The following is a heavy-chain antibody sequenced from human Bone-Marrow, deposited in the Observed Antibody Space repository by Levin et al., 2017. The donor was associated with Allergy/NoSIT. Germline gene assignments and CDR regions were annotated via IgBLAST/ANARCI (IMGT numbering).Heavy chain of an antibody. CDR3: VRQGTIYYYGMDV. J-gene: IGHJ6*02. Sequence: PSETLSLTCTVSGVSISSGDYYWSWIRQPPGKGLEWIGYIYYSVSTYYNPSLKSRLSISINTSKNQLSLNLTSVTAADTAVYYCVRQGTIYYYGMDVWGRGTTVTVSS. D-gene: IGHD3-10*01. CDR1: GVSISSGDYY. V-gene: IGHV4-30-4*01. CDR2: IYYSVST.